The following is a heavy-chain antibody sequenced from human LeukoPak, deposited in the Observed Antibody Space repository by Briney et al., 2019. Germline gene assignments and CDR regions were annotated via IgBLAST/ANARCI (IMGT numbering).Heavy chain of an antibody. D-gene: IGHD2-15*01. J-gene: IGHJ4*02. Sequence: SETLSLTCTVSGGSISSSSYYWGWIRQPPGKGLEWIGSIYYSGSTYYNPSLKSRVTISVDTSKNQFSLRLSSVTAADTAVYYCATPQLSCSGGSCYSGPFDYWGQGTVVTVSS. CDR3: ATPQLSCSGGSCYSGPFDY. V-gene: IGHV4-39*07. CDR2: IYYSGST. CDR1: GGSISSSSYY.